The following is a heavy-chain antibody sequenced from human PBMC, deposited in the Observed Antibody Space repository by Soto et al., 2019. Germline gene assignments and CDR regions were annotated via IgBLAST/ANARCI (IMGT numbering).Heavy chain of an antibody. V-gene: IGHV4-34*01. D-gene: IGHD2-2*01. CDR2: INHSGST. Sequence: QVQLQQWGAGLLKPSETLSLTCAVYGGSFSGYYWSWIRQPPGKGLEWIGEINHSGSTNYNPSLKRRVTISVDTSKNQFSLKLSSVTAADTAVYYCARGGGCSSTSCYAGSGWFDPWGQGTLVTVSS. CDR1: GGSFSGYY. J-gene: IGHJ5*02. CDR3: ARGGGCSSTSCYAGSGWFDP.